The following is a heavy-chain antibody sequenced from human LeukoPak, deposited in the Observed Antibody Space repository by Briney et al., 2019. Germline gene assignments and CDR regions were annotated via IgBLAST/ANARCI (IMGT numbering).Heavy chain of an antibody. Sequence: GGSLRLSCAASGFTFSSYSMNWVRQAPGKGLEWVSSISSSNSDIYYADSVKGRFTISRDNSKNTLYLQMNSLRAEDTAVYYCTKDARRIAAAATFDYWGQGTLVTVSS. CDR3: TKDARRIAAAATFDY. J-gene: IGHJ4*02. CDR1: GFTFSSYS. V-gene: IGHV3-21*01. CDR2: ISSSNSDI. D-gene: IGHD6-13*01.